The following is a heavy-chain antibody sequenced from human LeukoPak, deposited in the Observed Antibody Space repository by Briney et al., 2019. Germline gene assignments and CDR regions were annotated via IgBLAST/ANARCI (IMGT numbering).Heavy chain of an antibody. J-gene: IGHJ4*02. Sequence: PGGSLRLSCVASGFTFSSYAIYWVRQAPGKGLDWVAVISNDGSHKLYADSVKGRFTISRDNSDNTLYLQMNSLRPEDTAIYYCAKGDDILTGDFDYWGQGTLVTASS. CDR3: AKGDDILTGDFDY. D-gene: IGHD3-9*01. V-gene: IGHV3-30-3*01. CDR1: GFTFSSYA. CDR2: ISNDGSHK.